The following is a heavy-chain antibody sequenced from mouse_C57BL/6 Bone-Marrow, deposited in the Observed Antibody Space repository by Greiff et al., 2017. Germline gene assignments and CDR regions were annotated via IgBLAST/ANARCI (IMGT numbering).Heavy chain of an antibody. D-gene: IGHD2-4*01. CDR3: ARGIDDDYSWFAV. J-gene: IGHJ3*01. V-gene: IGHV1-81*01. CDR1: GYTFTSYG. CDR2: IYPRCGTT. Sequence: VQLQESGPELARPGASVKLSCKASGYTFTSYGISWVKQRTGQGLEWIGEIYPRCGTTYYNEKFKGKATLTADQSSSTAYMELHSLTSEDSAVDVCARGIDDDYSWFAVWGQGTLVTVSA.